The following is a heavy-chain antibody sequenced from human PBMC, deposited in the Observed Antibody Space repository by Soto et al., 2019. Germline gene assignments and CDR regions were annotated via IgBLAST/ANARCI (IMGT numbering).Heavy chain of an antibody. J-gene: IGHJ5*01. V-gene: IGHV4-31*03. CDR1: GGSIASGTYY. CDR2: IYYSGST. CDR3: ARGYHWFES. Sequence: SETLSLTCTVYGGSIASGTYYWSWIRQHPGKGLEWIGYIYYSGSTYYNPSLKSRVNISVDTSKNQFSLHLSSVTAADTAVYFCARGYHWFESWGQGTLVTSPQ. D-gene: IGHD3-16*02.